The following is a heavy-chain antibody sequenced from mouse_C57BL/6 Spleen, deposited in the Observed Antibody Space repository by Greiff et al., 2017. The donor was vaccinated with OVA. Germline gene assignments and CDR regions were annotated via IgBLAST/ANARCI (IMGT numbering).Heavy chain of an antibody. J-gene: IGHJ1*03. CDR3: ARPSNWDDWYFDV. CDR2: INPSSGYT. D-gene: IGHD4-1*01. CDR1: GYTFTSYW. Sequence: VKLMESGAELAKPGASVKLSCKASGYTFTSYWMHWVKQRPGQGLEWIGYINPSSGYTKYNQKFKDKATLTADKSSSTAYMQLSSLTYEDSAVYYCARPSNWDDWYFDVWGTGTTVTVSS. V-gene: IGHV1-7*01.